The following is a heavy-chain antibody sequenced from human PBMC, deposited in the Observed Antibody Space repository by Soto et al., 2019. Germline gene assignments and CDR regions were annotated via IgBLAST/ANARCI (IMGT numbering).Heavy chain of an antibody. Sequence: EVQLVESGGGLVQPGGSLRLSCAASGLTVSTNPMSWVRQAPGKGLEWVSVIYTGGGTHYADSVKGRFTISRDNSKNTVNLQMNSLRPEDTAVDYCARDGSGHWGQGTLVTFSS. CDR1: GLTVSTNP. V-gene: IGHV3-66*01. J-gene: IGHJ4*02. CDR2: IYTGGGT. CDR3: ARDGSGH.